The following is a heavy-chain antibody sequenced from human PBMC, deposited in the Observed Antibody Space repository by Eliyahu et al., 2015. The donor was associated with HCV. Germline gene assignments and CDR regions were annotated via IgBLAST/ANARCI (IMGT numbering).Heavy chain of an antibody. Sequence: QVQLQESGPGLVKPSQTLSLTCSVSGGSISSGRYYWSWXRQPAGKGLGWVGGFYFCENTDYNPSLKSRVTISVDTSKNQFSLNLTSVTAADTAVYYCAREDPGYSSLGGAFDIWGQGTMVTVSS. CDR2: FYFCENT. CDR1: GGSISSGRYY. CDR3: AREDPGYSSLGGAFDI. J-gene: IGHJ3*02. V-gene: IGHV4-61*02. D-gene: IGHD6-6*01.